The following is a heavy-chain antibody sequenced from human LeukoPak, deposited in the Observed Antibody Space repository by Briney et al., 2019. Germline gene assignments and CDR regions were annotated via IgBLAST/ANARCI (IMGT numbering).Heavy chain of an antibody. CDR1: GGSFSGRSYY. V-gene: IGHV4-39*01. CDR2: IYSGGST. D-gene: IGHD1-1*01. J-gene: IGHJ4*02. CDR3: VKPYHHQDASGSITTAFYFDL. Sequence: SETLSLTCTVSGGSFSGRSYYWAWIRQSPGKGLEWIGSIYSGGSTFYTPSLKSRVAISVDTSKNHFSLRLSSATAADTAVYYCVKPYHHQDASGSITTAFYFDLWGQGILVTVSS.